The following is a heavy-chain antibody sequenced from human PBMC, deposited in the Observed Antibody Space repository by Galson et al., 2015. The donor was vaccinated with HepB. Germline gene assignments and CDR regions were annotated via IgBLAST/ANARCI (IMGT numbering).Heavy chain of an antibody. Sequence: SLRLSCAASGFTFSSYGMHWVRQAPGKGLEWVAVIWYDGSNKYYADSVKGRFTISRDNSKNTLYLQMNSLRAENTAVYYCARDGWEGVVVPAAITDEGGMDVWGQGTTVTVSS. CDR1: GFTFSSYG. V-gene: IGHV3-33*01. CDR2: IWYDGSNK. CDR3: ARDGWEGVVVPAAITDEGGMDV. D-gene: IGHD2-2*01. J-gene: IGHJ6*02.